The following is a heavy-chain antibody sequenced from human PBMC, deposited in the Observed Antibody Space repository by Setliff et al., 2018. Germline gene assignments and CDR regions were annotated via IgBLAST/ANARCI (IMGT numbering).Heavy chain of an antibody. CDR2: INYSGRN. CDR3: ARQKYWSGYYGEGYYYYMDV. D-gene: IGHD3-3*01. CDR1: GGSFSTSSDY. Sequence: SETLSLTCNVSGGSFSTSSDYWGWIRQPPGKGLEWIGSINYSGRNYYNPSLKSRVTIFADTSKNQFSLLLNSVTSADTALYYCARQKYWSGYYGEGYYYYMDVWGKGTTVTVSS. J-gene: IGHJ6*03. V-gene: IGHV4-39*01.